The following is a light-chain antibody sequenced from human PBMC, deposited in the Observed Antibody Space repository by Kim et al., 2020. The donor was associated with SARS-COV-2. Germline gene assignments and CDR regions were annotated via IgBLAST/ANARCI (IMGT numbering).Light chain of an antibody. CDR3: QQCNYWPQT. CDR1: QSVSSY. J-gene: IGKJ1*01. CDR2: DAS. V-gene: IGKV3-11*01. Sequence: EIVLTQSPATLSLSPGERATLSCRASQSVSSYIAWYQQRPGQAPRLLIYDASNRATGIPARFSGSGSGTDFTLTISSLEPEDFAVYYCQQCNYWPQTFGQGTKVDIK.